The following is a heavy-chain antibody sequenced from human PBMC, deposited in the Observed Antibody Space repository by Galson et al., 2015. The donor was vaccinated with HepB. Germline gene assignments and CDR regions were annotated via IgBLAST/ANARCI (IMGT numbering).Heavy chain of an antibody. V-gene: IGHV3-23*01. CDR3: AKDTQDYYDSSGYGPFDY. J-gene: IGHJ4*02. CDR2: INYNGEST. CDR1: GFTFSIHA. D-gene: IGHD3-22*01. Sequence: SLRLSCAASGFTFSIHAMTWVRQAPGKGLEWVSTINYNGESTYYRDSVKGRFTISRDNAKNSLYLQMNSLRAEDTALYYCAKDTQDYYDSSGYGPFDYWGQGTLVTVSS.